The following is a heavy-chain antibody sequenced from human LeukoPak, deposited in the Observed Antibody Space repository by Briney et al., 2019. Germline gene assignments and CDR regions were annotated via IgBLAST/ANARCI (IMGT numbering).Heavy chain of an antibody. Sequence: GGSLRLSCAASGFTFSSYSMNWVRQAPGKGLEWVSSISSSSSYIYYADSVKGRFTISSDSAKNSLYLQMNSLRVEDTAVYYCAKGSSRIGYHGAEVEFWGQGTLVTVSS. CDR2: ISSSSSYI. D-gene: IGHD2-2*01. CDR1: GFTFSSYS. J-gene: IGHJ4*02. V-gene: IGHV3-21*01. CDR3: AKGSSRIGYHGAEVEF.